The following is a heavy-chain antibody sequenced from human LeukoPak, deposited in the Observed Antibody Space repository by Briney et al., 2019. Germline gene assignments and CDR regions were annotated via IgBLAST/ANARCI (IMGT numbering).Heavy chain of an antibody. CDR3: ARSLIGSDDY. Sequence: AGSLTPSCAHTGFTCTNSWMHWVRQGPGKGLVWVSRVNPDGSATTYADSVKGRFTISRDNAKNTLYLQMNSLRAEDTAVYYCARSLIGSDDYWGQGSLVTVSS. V-gene: IGHV3-74*01. CDR1: GFTCTNSW. CDR2: VNPDGSAT. D-gene: IGHD1-20*01. J-gene: IGHJ4*02.